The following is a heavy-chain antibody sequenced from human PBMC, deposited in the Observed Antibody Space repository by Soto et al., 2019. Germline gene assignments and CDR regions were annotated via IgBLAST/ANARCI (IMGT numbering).Heavy chain of an antibody. Sequence: SVKVSCKASGGTFSSYAISWVRQAPGQGLEWMGGIIPIFGTANYAQKFQGRVTITADESTSTAYMELSSLRSEDTAVYYCARVGYDSSGYYPPDVAFDIWGQWTMVTVSS. D-gene: IGHD3-22*01. CDR1: GGTFSSYA. CDR2: IIPIFGTA. CDR3: ARVGYDSSGYYPPDVAFDI. J-gene: IGHJ3*02. V-gene: IGHV1-69*13.